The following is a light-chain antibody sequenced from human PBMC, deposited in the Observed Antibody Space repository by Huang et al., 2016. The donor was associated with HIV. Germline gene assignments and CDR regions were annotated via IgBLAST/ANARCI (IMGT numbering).Light chain of an antibody. CDR3: QQYGGSPYT. CDR2: GAS. V-gene: IGKV3-20*01. Sequence: EIVLTQSPGTLSLSPGERATLFCRASQSVSDSYLAWYQQKPGQAPRLRIYGASSRATGIPDRFSGSGSGTDFTLTITRLEPEDFAVYYCQQYGGSPYTFGQGTKLEIK. J-gene: IGKJ2*01. CDR1: QSVSDSY.